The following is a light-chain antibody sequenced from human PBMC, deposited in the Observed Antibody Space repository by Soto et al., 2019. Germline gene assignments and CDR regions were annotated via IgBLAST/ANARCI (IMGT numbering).Light chain of an antibody. Sequence: SYELTQPPSVSEAPGKTARISCVGNNIASKSVNWYQQKPGQARLLVIYYDSDRTSGIPERFSGSNSGNTATLPISRVEAADEDDYYCQVLDSSSDHVIFGGGTQLTVL. CDR1: NIASKS. CDR3: QVLDSSSDHVI. CDR2: YDS. J-gene: IGLJ2*01. V-gene: IGLV3-21*04.